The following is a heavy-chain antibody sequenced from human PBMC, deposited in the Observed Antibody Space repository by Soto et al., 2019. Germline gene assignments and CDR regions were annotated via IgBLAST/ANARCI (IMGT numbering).Heavy chain of an antibody. V-gene: IGHV4-34*01. CDR1: GGSCSGYY. Sequence: SETLSLTCAVYGGSCSGYYGSWIRQPPGKGLQWIGEINHSGSTNYNPSLKSRVTISVDTSKNQFSLKLSSVTAADTAVYYCARGSRRSTIPHYKYYGMDVWGQGTTVTVSS. CDR2: INHSGST. D-gene: IGHD6-13*01. CDR3: ARGSRRSTIPHYKYYGMDV. J-gene: IGHJ6*02.